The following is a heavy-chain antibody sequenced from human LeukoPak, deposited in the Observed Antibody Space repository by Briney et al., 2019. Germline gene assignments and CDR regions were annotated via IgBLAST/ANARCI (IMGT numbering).Heavy chain of an antibody. CDR3: ARAYRGYGSFDL. D-gene: IGHD2-2*03. V-gene: IGHV4-61*02. Sequence: SQTLSLTCTVSGGSISSGSYYWNWIWQPAGKGLEWIGRIYSSDSTNYTPSLKSRVTISVDTSKNQFSLKLSSMTAADTAVYYCARAYRGYGSFDLWGRGTLVTVSS. CDR1: GGSISSGSYY. CDR2: IYSSDST. J-gene: IGHJ2*01.